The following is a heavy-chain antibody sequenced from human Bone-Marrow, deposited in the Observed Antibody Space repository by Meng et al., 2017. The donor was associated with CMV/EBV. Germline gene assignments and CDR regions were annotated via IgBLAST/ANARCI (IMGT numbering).Heavy chain of an antibody. Sequence: GESLKISCAASGFTFSSYAMSWVRQAPGKGLEWVSVIYSGGSSTYYADSVKGRFTISRDNSKNTLYLQMNSLRAEDTAVYYCAKGIAAAESTGDYWGQGTLVTVSS. CDR1: GFTFSSYA. V-gene: IGHV3-23*03. J-gene: IGHJ4*02. D-gene: IGHD6-13*01. CDR3: AKGIAAAESTGDY. CDR2: IYSGGSST.